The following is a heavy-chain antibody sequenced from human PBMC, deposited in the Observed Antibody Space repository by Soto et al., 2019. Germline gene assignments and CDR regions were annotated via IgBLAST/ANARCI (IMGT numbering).Heavy chain of an antibody. D-gene: IGHD6-13*01. CDR1: GFTFSTYA. Sequence: EVQLLESGGDLVQPGGSLRLSCAVSGFTFSTYAMTWVRQVPWKGLEWVSSISANGGATFYAYSVKGRFVISRDNSKNILYLQMNSLRAEDSAVYYCARLDYSSSRYWGRGTLVTVSS. V-gene: IGHV3-23*01. CDR3: ARLDYSSSRY. J-gene: IGHJ4*02. CDR2: ISANGGAT.